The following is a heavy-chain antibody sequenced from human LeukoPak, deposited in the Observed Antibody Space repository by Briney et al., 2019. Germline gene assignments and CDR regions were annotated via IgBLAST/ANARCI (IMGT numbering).Heavy chain of an antibody. D-gene: IGHD2-2*01. V-gene: IGHV3-48*01. CDR3: ARVVRRDAFDI. Sequence: GGSLRLSCAASGLTFSSYSMNWVRQAPGKGLEWVAYISSFSGTIYYADSVKGRFTISRDNAKNSLYLQMNSLRAEDTAVYYCARVVRRDAFDIWGQGTMVTVSS. J-gene: IGHJ3*02. CDR2: ISSFSGTI. CDR1: GLTFSSYS.